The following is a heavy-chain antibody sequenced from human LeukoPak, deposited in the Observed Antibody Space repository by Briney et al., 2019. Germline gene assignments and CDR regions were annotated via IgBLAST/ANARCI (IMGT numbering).Heavy chain of an antibody. V-gene: IGHV4-34*01. CDR2: INHSGST. D-gene: IGHD3-22*01. J-gene: IGHJ4*02. CDR1: GGSFSGYY. CDR3: ARYRDSSGYSDY. Sequence: SETLSLTCAVYGGSFSGYYWSWIRQPPGKGLEWIGEINHSGSTNYNPSLKSRVTISVDTSKNQFSLKLSSVTAADTAVYYCARYRDSSGYSDYWGQGTLVTVSS.